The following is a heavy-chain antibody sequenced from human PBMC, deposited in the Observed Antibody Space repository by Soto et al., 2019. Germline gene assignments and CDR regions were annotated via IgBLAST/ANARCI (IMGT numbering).Heavy chain of an antibody. CDR1: GGSFSGYY. J-gene: IGHJ4*02. Sequence: QVQLQQWGAGLLKPSETLSLTCAGYGGSFSGYYWNWIRQSPGKGLEWIGEINHSGDTNYNPSLESRVTISVDTSKNQFSRKLSSVTAADTAVYYCAAEYGSNYYRLDYWGQGTLVTVSS. CDR3: AAEYGSNYYRLDY. CDR2: INHSGDT. V-gene: IGHV4-34*01. D-gene: IGHD6-13*01.